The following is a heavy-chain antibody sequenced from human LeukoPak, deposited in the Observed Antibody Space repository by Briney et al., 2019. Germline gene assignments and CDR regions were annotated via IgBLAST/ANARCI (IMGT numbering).Heavy chain of an antibody. D-gene: IGHD3-3*01. V-gene: IGHV4-39*01. J-gene: IGHJ4*02. CDR2: IYYSWST. CDR1: GGSISSSSYY. Sequence: PSETLSLTCTVSGGSISSSSYYWGWIRQPPGKGLEWIGSIYYSWSTYYNPSLKSRVTISVDTSKNQFSLKLSSVTAADTAVYYCARLGDYYDFWSGYYQTHRGYFDYWGQGTLVTVSS. CDR3: ARLGDYYDFWSGYYQTHRGYFDY.